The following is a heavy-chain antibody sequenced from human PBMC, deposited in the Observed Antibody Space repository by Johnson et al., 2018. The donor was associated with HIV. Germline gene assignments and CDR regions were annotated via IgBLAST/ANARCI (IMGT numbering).Heavy chain of an antibody. Sequence: QVQLVESGGGVVQPGRSLRLSCAASGFTFSSYVMHWVRQAPGKGLEWVALISYDGSKKYYADSVKGRFAISRDNSKNTLHLQMNSLRAEDTAVYYCASGEDYGGNYGAFDIWGQGTMVTVSS. CDR3: ASGEDYGGNYGAFDI. J-gene: IGHJ3*02. CDR1: GFTFSSYV. D-gene: IGHD4-23*01. CDR2: ISYDGSKK. V-gene: IGHV3-30*09.